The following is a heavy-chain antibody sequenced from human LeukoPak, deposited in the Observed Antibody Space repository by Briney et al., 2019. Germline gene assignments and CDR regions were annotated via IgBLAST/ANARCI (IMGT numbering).Heavy chain of an antibody. CDR1: GGSFSGYY. D-gene: IGHD2-2*01. V-gene: IGHV4-34*01. J-gene: IGHJ4*02. Sequence: SETLSLTCAVYGGSFSGYYWSWLRQPPGKGLEWIGEINHSGSTNYNPSLKSRVTISVDTSKNQFSLKLSSVTAADTAVYYCARGGNIVVVPAARPFDYWGQGTLVTVSS. CDR3: ARGGNIVVVPAARPFDY. CDR2: INHSGST.